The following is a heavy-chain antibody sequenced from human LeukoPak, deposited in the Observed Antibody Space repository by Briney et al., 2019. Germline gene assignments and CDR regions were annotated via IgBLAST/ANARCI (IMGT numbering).Heavy chain of an antibody. CDR1: GFTFSSYG. CDR2: IRYDGSNK. Sequence: GGSLRLSCAASGFTFSSYGMHWVRQAPGKGLEWVAFIRYDGSNKYYADSVKGRFTISRDNSKNTLYLQMNSLRAEDTAVYYCAKESRREGYYGSGSYFDYWGQGTLVTVSS. J-gene: IGHJ4*02. V-gene: IGHV3-30*02. D-gene: IGHD3-10*01. CDR3: AKESRREGYYGSGSYFDY.